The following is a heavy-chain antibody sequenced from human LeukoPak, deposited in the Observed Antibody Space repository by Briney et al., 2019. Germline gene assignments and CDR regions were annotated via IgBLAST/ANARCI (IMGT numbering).Heavy chain of an antibody. J-gene: IGHJ4*02. CDR3: ARSSKSRDY. CDR2: ISYDGSNK. V-gene: IGHV3-30-3*01. CDR1: GFTFSSYA. Sequence: PGGSLRLSCAASGFTFSSYAMHWVRQAPGKGLEWVAVISYDGSNKHYADSVKGRFTISRDNSKNTLYLQMNSLRAEDTAVYYCARSSKSRDYWGQGTLVTVSS.